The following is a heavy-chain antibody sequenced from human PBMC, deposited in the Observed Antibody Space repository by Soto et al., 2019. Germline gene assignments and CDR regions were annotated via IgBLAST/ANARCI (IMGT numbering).Heavy chain of an antibody. D-gene: IGHD2-15*01. CDR2: ISFDGSDK. CDR3: AKDRGYCSGRSCSLFDY. CDR1: GFTFSSSG. V-gene: IGHV3-30*18. J-gene: IGHJ4*02. Sequence: GGSLRLSCAASGFTFSSSGMHWVRQAPGEGLEWVAVISFDGSDKCYADSVKGRFTISRDNSKNTLYLQMNSLRAEDTAVYYCAKDRGYCSGRSCSLFDYWGQGTLVTVSS.